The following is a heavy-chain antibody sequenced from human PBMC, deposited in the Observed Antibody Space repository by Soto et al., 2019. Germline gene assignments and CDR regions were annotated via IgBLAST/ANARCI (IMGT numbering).Heavy chain of an antibody. CDR2: ISAYNGNT. Sequence: QVQLVQSGAEVKKPGASLKVSCKASGYTLPSYGISWVRQAPGQGLEWMGWISAYNGNTNYAQKRPGRVTMTIDTSTSTADMELRSLRSDDTAVYYCARDNRQWELLHYFAYWCQGTLVSVSS. D-gene: IGHD1-26*01. V-gene: IGHV1-18*01. J-gene: IGHJ4*02. CDR1: GYTLPSYG. CDR3: ARDNRQWELLHYFAY.